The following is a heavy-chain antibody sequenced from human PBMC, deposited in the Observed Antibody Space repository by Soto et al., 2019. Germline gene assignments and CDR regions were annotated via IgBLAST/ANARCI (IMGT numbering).Heavy chain of an antibody. J-gene: IGHJ4*01. D-gene: IGHD6-13*01. V-gene: IGHV4-30-2*05. CDR2: IYYSGST. CDR1: GGSISSGGYS. CDR3: VRIIATDGRIFDY. Sequence: SETLSLTCAVSGGSISSGGYSWNWIRQPPGKGLEWIGYIYYSGSTYYNPSLKSRVTMSVDTSKNQFSLKLSSVTPADTAVYYCVRIIATDGRIFDYWGQGTLVTVSS.